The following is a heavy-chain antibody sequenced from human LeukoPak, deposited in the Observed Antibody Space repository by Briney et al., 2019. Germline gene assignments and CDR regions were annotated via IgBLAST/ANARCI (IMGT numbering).Heavy chain of an antibody. CDR3: ARDEEGGYYYYGMDV. J-gene: IGHJ6*02. Sequence: PSETLSLTCTVSGASISSGSYYWGWIRQPPGKGLEWIASIYYRGSTYDNPSLKSRVTISLDTSKNQFSLKLSSVTAADTAVYYCARDEEGGYYYYGMDVWGQGTTVTVSS. V-gene: IGHV4-39*02. CDR1: GASISSGSYY. CDR2: IYYRGST.